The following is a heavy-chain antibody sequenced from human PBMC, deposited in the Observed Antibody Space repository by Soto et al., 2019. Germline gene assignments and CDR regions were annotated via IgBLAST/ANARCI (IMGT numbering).Heavy chain of an antibody. V-gene: IGHV5-51*01. CDR3: ERKPALETVDY. Sequence: PXESLKISCQVSGYNFVTQWIGWVRQMPGEGLGWMGIIFPGNSETIYSPSFQGQVTISVDRSVSTTYLQWNTLKASDSAMYFCERKPALETVDYWGQGNLVTVSS. CDR1: GYNFVTQW. J-gene: IGHJ4*02. CDR2: IFPGNSET.